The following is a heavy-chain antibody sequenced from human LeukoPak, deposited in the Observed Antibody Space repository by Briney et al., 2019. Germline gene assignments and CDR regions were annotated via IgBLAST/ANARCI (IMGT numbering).Heavy chain of an antibody. CDR3: ARVGCTGGTCYSRDFDF. V-gene: IGHV4-34*01. Sequence: SETLSLTCAVYGGSFSGYYWSWIRQPPEKGLEWIAESNHSGSTNYNPSLKSRVTISVDTSKNQFSLNLNSVTAADTAVYYCARVGCTGGTCYSRDFDFWGQGTRVTVS. CDR2: SNHSGST. D-gene: IGHD2-15*01. CDR1: GGSFSGYY. J-gene: IGHJ4*02.